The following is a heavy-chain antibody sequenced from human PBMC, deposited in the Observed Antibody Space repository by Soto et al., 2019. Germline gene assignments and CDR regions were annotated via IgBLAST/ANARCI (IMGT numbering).Heavy chain of an antibody. CDR1: GGTVSSYR. CDR2: ISSSGSTI. Sequence: GAETLSCERCGGTVSSYRRKWVHQAPGKGLEWVSYISSSGSTIYYADSVKGRFTISRDNAKNSLYLQMNSLRAEDTAFYYCARVYSSGWYSAYWGQGTPVTVSS. CDR3: ARVYSSGWYSAY. V-gene: IGHV3-48*03. D-gene: IGHD6-19*01. J-gene: IGHJ4*02.